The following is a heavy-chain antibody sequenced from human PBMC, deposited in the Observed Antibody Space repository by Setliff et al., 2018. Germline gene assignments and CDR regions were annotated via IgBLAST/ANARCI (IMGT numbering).Heavy chain of an antibody. J-gene: IGHJ4*02. CDR3: ATPGRRFGESIDY. D-gene: IGHD3-10*01. V-gene: IGHV4-39*01. CDR2: IYSGST. CDR1: GDSISSSSYY. Sequence: SETLSLTCTVSGDSISSSSYYWGWIRQPPGKGLEWIGCIYSGSTYYNPSLKSRVTISVDTSKNQFSLKLTSVTAADTAVYYCATPGRRFGESIDYWGQVTLVTVSS.